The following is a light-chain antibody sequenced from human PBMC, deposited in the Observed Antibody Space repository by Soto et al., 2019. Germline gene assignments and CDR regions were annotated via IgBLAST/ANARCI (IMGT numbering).Light chain of an antibody. CDR1: QSVSSSY. J-gene: IGKJ2*01. CDR3: QQYGSSGYT. Sequence: EIVLTQSPGTLSLSPGERATLSCRASQSVSSSYLTWYQQKPGQAPRLLIYGASSRATGIPDRFSGSGSGTDVTLTISRLEPEDFAVYYCQQYGSSGYTFGQGPKLEIK. V-gene: IGKV3-20*01. CDR2: GAS.